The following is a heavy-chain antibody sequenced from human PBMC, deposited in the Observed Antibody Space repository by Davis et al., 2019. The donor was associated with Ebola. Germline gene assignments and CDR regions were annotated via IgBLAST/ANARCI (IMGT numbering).Heavy chain of an antibody. D-gene: IGHD6-13*01. CDR1: GFTFSSYA. V-gene: IGHV3-30*18. CDR3: AKDGNRGSSWYIGDYYGMDV. CDR2: IPYDGSNY. Sequence: PGGSLRLSCAASGFTFSSYAMHWVRQAPGKGLEWVAIIPYDGSNYSYADSVKGRFSISRDNSKNTLYLQMNSLRAEDTAVYYCAKDGNRGSSWYIGDYYGMDVWGKGTTVTVSS. J-gene: IGHJ6*04.